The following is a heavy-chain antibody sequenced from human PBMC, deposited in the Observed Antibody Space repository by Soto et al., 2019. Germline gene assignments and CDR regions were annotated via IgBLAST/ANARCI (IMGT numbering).Heavy chain of an antibody. J-gene: IGHJ6*02. CDR3: ARENVTTVTTLYYYYGMDV. V-gene: IGHV1-46*01. D-gene: IGHD4-17*01. Sequence: GASVKVSCKASGYTFTSYYMHWARQAPGQGLEWMGIINPSGGSTSYAQKFQGRVTMTRDTSTSTVYMELSSLRSEDTAVYYCARENVTTVTTLYYYYGMDVWGQGTTVTVSS. CDR1: GYTFTSYY. CDR2: INPSGGST.